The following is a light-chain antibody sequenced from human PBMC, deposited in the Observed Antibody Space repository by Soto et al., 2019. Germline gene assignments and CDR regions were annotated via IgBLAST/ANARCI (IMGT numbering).Light chain of an antibody. CDR2: DVS. Sequence: QSALTQPASVSGSPGQSIALSCTGTSSDVGGYNYVSWYQFRPAKAPQLMIYDVSNRPSGISNRFSGSKSGNTASLTISGLQADDEADYYCSSFASPSSPVVFGTGTKLTVL. CDR1: SSDVGGYNY. J-gene: IGLJ1*01. CDR3: SSFASPSSPVV. V-gene: IGLV2-14*03.